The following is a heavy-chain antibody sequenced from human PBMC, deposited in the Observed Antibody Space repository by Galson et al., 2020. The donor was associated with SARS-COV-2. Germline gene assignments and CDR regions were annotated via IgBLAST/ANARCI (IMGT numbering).Heavy chain of an antibody. CDR2: ISGSGGST. J-gene: IGHJ4*02. CDR1: GFTFSSYA. CDR3: ARAREWELQS. D-gene: IGHD1-26*01. Sequence: GESLKISCAASGFTFSSYAMSWVRQAPGKGLEWVSAISGSGGSTYYADSVKGRFTISRDNSKNTLYLQMNSLRAEDTAVYYCARAREWELQSWGQGTLVTVSS. V-gene: IGHV3-23*01.